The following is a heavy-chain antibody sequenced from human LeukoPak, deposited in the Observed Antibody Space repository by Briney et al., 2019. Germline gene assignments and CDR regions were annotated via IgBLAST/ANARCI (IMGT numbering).Heavy chain of an antibody. Sequence: GGSLRLSCAASGFTFSSYAMSWVRQAPGKGLEWVSVIYSGGSTYYADSVKGRFTISRDNSKNTLYLQMNSLRAEDTAVYYCAGSSSGTPYFDYWGQGTLVTVSS. D-gene: IGHD3-10*01. CDR2: IYSGGST. CDR3: AGSSSGTPYFDY. J-gene: IGHJ4*02. CDR1: GFTFSSYA. V-gene: IGHV3-66*01.